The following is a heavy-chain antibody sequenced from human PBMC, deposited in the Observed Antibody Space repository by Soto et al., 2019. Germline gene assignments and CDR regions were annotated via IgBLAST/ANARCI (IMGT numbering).Heavy chain of an antibody. D-gene: IGHD5-18*01. J-gene: IGHJ6*03. CDR3: AAGAVDTAINHYDYMDV. Sequence: SVKVSCKASGYTFTSYDINWVRQATGQGLEWIGWIVVGSGNTNYAQKFQERVTITRDMSTSTAYMELSSLRSEDTAVYYCAAGAVDTAINHYDYMDVWGKGTTVTVSS. CDR2: IVVGSGNT. V-gene: IGHV1-58*02. CDR1: GYTFTSYD.